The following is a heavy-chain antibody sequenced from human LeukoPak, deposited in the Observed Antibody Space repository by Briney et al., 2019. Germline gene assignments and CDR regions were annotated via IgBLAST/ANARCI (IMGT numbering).Heavy chain of an antibody. CDR1: GFTFSSYE. CDR2: ISSSGSTV. Sequence: GGSLRLSCAASGFTFSSYEMNWVRQAPGKGLEWVSYISSSGSTVYYADSVKGRFTISRDNAKNSLYLQMNSLRAEDTAVYYCARKGTPGDAFDIWGQGTMVTVSS. J-gene: IGHJ3*02. D-gene: IGHD1-7*01. V-gene: IGHV3-48*03. CDR3: ARKGTPGDAFDI.